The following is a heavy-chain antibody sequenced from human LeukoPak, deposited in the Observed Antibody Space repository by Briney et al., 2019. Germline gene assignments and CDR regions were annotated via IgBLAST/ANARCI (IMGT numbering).Heavy chain of an antibody. CDR1: GFTFSSYA. CDR3: ARETGYSSGWYLEQAFDI. CDR2: ISAGIST. J-gene: IGHJ3*02. V-gene: IGHV3-23*01. D-gene: IGHD6-19*01. Sequence: TGGSLRLSCAASGFTFSSYAMTWVRQAPGKGLEWVSAISAGISTYYADSVKGRFTISRDNSKNTLYLQMNSLRAEDTAVYYCARETGYSSGWYLEQAFDIWGQGTMVTVSS.